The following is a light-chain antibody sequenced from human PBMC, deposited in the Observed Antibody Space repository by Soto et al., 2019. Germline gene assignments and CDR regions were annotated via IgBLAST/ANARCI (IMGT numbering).Light chain of an antibody. CDR1: QSIAIY. J-gene: IGKJ1*01. CDR3: QQRAPCPWT. Sequence: IVLTQSPATLSFSPGEEATLSCRASQSIAIYLAWYQQKSGQSPRLLIYDTSNRDPGIPDRFSGSASGTDFALPTSSLQAEDFAVYYCQQRAPCPWTFGQGTAVDIK. V-gene: IGKV3-11*01. CDR2: DTS.